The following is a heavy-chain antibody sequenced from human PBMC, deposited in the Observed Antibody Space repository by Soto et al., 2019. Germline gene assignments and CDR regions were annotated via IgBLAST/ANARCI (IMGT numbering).Heavy chain of an antibody. V-gene: IGHV3-66*01. CDR1: GITVSTSY. D-gene: IGHD3-10*01. Sequence: EVQLVESGGGLVQPGGSLRLSCAASGITVSTSYMSWVRQAPGKGLEWVSLTYSGGATYYADSVKGRFSISRDNFNNTVYLQMHSLRADDTAMYYCATSLLWFGELRSWGQGTLVTVSS. J-gene: IGHJ5*02. CDR2: TYSGGAT. CDR3: ATSLLWFGELRS.